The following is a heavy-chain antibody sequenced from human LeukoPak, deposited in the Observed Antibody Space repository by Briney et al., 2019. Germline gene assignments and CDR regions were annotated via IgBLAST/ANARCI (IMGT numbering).Heavy chain of an antibody. CDR2: ISDSGGST. CDR3: AKDGSL. V-gene: IGHV3-23*01. CDR1: GFTFSNYA. J-gene: IGHJ4*02. Sequence: GGSLRLSCAASGFTFSNYAMRWVRQAPGKGLEWVSTISDSGGSTYYADSVKGRFTISRDNSKNTLYLQMNSLRADDTAVYYCAKDGSLWGQGTLVTVSS.